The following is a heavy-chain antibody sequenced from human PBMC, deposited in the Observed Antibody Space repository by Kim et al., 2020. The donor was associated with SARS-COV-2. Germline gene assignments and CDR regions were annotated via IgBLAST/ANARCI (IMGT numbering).Heavy chain of an antibody. CDR2: IDPSDSYT. J-gene: IGHJ5*02. CDR1: GYSFTSYW. D-gene: IGHD3-9*01. V-gene: IGHV5-10-1*01. Sequence: GESLKISCKGSGYSFTSYWISWVRQMPGKGLEWMGRIDPSDSYTNYSPSFQGHVTISADKSISTAYLQWSSLKASDTAMYYCARQYYDILTGYYNWFDPWGQGTLVTVSS. CDR3: ARQYYDILTGYYNWFDP.